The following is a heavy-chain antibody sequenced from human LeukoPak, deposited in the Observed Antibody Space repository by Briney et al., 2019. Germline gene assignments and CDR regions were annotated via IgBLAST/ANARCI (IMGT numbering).Heavy chain of an antibody. Sequence: PGGSLRLSCAASGFTFNSHAMSWVRQAPGKGLEWVSAISGSGHSTFYADSVKGRFTISRDKSNNTLYLLMNNLRAEDTAVYYCAKVRGEADDYWGQGTLVTVSS. J-gene: IGHJ4*02. CDR2: ISGSGHST. D-gene: IGHD3-16*01. V-gene: IGHV3-23*01. CDR3: AKVRGEADDY. CDR1: GFTFNSHA.